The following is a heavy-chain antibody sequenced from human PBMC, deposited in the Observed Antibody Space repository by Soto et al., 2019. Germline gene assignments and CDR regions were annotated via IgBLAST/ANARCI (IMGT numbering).Heavy chain of an antibody. D-gene: IGHD3-3*01. CDR3: ARESPADFWSDYYYGMDV. V-gene: IGHV5-51*01. CDR2: IYPGDSDT. J-gene: IGHJ6*02. CDR1: GYSFTSYW. Sequence: ESLKISFKGSGYSFTSYWIGWVGQIPGKGLEWMGIIYPGDSDTRYSPSFQGQVTISADKSISTAYLQWSSLKASDTAMYYCARESPADFWSDYYYGMDVWGQGTTVTVSS.